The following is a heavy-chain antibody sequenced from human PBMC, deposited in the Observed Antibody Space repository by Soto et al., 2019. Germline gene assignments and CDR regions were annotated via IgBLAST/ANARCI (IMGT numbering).Heavy chain of an antibody. Sequence: EVQLVESGGGLVQPGGSLRLSCAASGFTFSSYWMHWVRQAPGKGLVWVSRINSAGSSTSYADSVKGRFTISRDNAKNTLYLQMNSLRAEDTAVYYCARPTRYCSSTSCYDRYYYDGMDVWGQGTTVTVSS. CDR3: ARPTRYCSSTSCYDRYYYDGMDV. CDR1: GFTFSSYW. CDR2: INSAGSST. J-gene: IGHJ6*02. D-gene: IGHD2-2*01. V-gene: IGHV3-74*01.